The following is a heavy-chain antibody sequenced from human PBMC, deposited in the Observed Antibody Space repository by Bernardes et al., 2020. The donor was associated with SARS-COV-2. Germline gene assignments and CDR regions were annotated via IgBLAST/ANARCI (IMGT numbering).Heavy chain of an antibody. CDR1: GGSGGSISDHY. CDR2: VYTNGTT. D-gene: IGHD3-22*01. J-gene: IGHJ3*02. V-gene: IGHV4-4*07. Sequence: SETLSLTRTVSGGSGGSISDHYWSWVRQPAGKGPEWIGRVYTNGTTNYNPSLKSRINMSVDRSRNQFSLKLSSVTAADTAVYYCARGGSYDGSGYYYPDIFDIWGQGTKVTVSS. CDR3: ARGGSYDGSGYYYPDIFDI.